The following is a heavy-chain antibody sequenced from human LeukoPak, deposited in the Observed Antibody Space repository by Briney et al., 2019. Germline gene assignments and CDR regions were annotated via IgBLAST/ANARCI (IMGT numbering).Heavy chain of an antibody. CDR2: ISGSSSAT. J-gene: IGHJ4*02. D-gene: IGHD2-21*01. Sequence: GGSLRLSCAASGFTVSSNYMNWVRRAPGKGLEWVSYISGSSSATDYADSVKGRFTISRDNAKNSLYLQMDSLRDEDTAVYYCAREYSGIDYWGQGTLVTVSS. CDR3: AREYSGIDY. V-gene: IGHV3-48*02. CDR1: GFTVSSNY.